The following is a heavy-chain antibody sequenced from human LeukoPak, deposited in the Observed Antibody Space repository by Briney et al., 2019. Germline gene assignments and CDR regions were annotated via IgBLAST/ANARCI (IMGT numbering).Heavy chain of an antibody. CDR2: INPSGGST. D-gene: IGHD5-24*01. J-gene: IGHJ3*02. CDR1: GYTFTSYY. V-gene: IGHV1-46*03. CDR3: ARDLKRWLQSDAFDI. Sequence: ASVKVSCKASGYTFTSYYMHWVRQAPGQGLEWMGIINPSGGSTSYAQKFQGRVTMTRDTSTSTAYMELSSLRSEDTAVYYCARDLKRWLQSDAFDIWGQGTMVTVSS.